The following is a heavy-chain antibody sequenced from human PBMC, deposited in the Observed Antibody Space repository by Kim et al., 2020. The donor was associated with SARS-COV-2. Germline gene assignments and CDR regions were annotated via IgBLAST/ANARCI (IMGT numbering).Heavy chain of an antibody. CDR2: IYYSGST. CDR1: GGSISSSTYY. D-gene: IGHD2-15*01. J-gene: IGHJ5*02. V-gene: IGHV4-39*07. Sequence: SETLSLTCTVSGGSISSSTYYWGWIRQSPGKGLEWIGSIYYSGSTYYSPSLKSRVTISLDTSKNQFSLKLSSVTAADTAVYYCAREPKSFYSWKAVGPGGFDPWGQGTLVTVSS. CDR3: AREPKSFYSWKAVGPGGFDP.